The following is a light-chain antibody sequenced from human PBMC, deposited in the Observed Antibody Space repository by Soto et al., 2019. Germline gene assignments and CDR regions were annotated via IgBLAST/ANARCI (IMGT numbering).Light chain of an antibody. CDR2: AAS. V-gene: IGKV1-27*01. J-gene: IGKJ1*01. CDR3: QKYNSAAWT. CDR1: QGISNY. Sequence: DIQMTQSPSSLSASVGDRVTITCRASQGISNYLAWYQQKPGKVPKLLIYAASTLQSGVQSRFSGSGSGTDFTLTISSLQPEDVATYYCQKYNSAAWTFGQGTNVEIK.